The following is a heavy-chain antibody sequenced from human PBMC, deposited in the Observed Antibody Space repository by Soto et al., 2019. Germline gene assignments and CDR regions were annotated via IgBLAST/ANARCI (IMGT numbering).Heavy chain of an antibody. CDR3: ARVTTMVQGVIVTSLLDP. V-gene: IGHV4-59*01. D-gene: IGHD3-10*01. CDR2: IYYSGST. Sequence: LSLTCTVSGGSISSYYWSWIRQPPGKGLEWNGYIYYSGSTNYNPSLKSRVTISVDTSKNQFSLKLSVVTAADTAVYYCARVTTMVQGVIVTSLLDPWGQGTLVTVSS. J-gene: IGHJ5*02. CDR1: GGSISSYY.